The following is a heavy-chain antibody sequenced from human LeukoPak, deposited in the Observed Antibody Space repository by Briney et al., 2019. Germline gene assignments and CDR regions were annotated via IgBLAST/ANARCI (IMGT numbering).Heavy chain of an antibody. Sequence: ASVKVSCTASGYTFTSYAMNWVRQAPGQGLGWMGWINTNTGNPTYAQGFTGRFVFSLDTSVSTAYLQISSLKAEDTAVYYCARDLLKLERPGVFDYWGQGTLVTVSS. D-gene: IGHD1-1*01. CDR2: INTNTGNP. CDR1: GYTFTSYA. CDR3: ARDLLKLERPGVFDY. J-gene: IGHJ4*02. V-gene: IGHV7-4-1*02.